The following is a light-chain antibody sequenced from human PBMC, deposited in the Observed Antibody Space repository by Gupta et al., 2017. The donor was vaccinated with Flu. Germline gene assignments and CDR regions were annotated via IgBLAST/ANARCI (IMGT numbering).Light chain of an antibody. V-gene: IGKV2-30*01. CDR3: MQGTHWPAT. Sequence: VLTQFPLSLPVILGQAASISCTSSQSLLYSDGNAYLNWFHQRPGQSPRRLIYQVSRRDAEVPDRFSGSGSGTYFTLKISRVEAEDVGVYYCMQGTHWPATFGPGTRVEVK. J-gene: IGKJ1*01. CDR1: QSLLYSDGNAY. CDR2: QVS.